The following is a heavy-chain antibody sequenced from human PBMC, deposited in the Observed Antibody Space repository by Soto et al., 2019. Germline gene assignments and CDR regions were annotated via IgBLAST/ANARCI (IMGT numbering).Heavy chain of an antibody. CDR1: DGSINSGGYS. D-gene: IGHD3-22*01. J-gene: IGHJ4*02. Sequence: QVQLQESGPGLVKPSQTLSLTCTVSDGSINSGGYSWSWSRQHPGKGLEWIGKIYYSGSTYYNPSLMRRVSIALDRTNNQCPLKLSPVTAADTAVYYCATHLYYERSRPFDYCGQCTLVTVGS. CDR2: IYYSGST. CDR3: ATHLYYERSRPFDY. V-gene: IGHV4-31*03.